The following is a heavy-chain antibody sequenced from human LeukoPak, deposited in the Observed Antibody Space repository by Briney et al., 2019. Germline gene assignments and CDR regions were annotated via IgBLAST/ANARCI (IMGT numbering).Heavy chain of an antibody. CDR1: GGSISSYY. Sequence: PSETLSLTCTVSGGSISSYYWSWIRQPPGKGLEWIGQIYNCGGTHYNPSLKSRVIISIDTSKNQFSLKVSSVTAADTAVYYCVRDRSYYFDYWGQGTLVTVSS. D-gene: IGHD6-6*01. CDR2: IYNCGGT. V-gene: IGHV4-59*01. J-gene: IGHJ4*02. CDR3: VRDRSYYFDY.